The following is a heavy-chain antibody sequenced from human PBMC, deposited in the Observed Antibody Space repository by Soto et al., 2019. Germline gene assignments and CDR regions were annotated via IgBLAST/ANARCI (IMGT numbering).Heavy chain of an antibody. V-gene: IGHV3-74*01. CDR3: ARFGTYYDSSGFAY. Sequence: GSLKLSGATSGFTLSHNWMHWVRQGPGKGLEWVSRIDSDGTSTTYADSVKGRFTISRDNAKDTLYLQMNSLRAEDTAVYYCARFGTYYDSSGFAYWGQGTLVTVSS. CDR1: GFTLSHNW. D-gene: IGHD3-22*01. J-gene: IGHJ4*02. CDR2: IDSDGTST.